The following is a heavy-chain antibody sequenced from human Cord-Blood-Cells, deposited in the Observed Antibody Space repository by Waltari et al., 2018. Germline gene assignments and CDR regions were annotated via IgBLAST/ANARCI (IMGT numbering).Heavy chain of an antibody. D-gene: IGHD6-13*01. CDR1: GYTFTSSG. V-gene: IGHV1-18*01. J-gene: IGHJ6*02. CDR3: ARTDYLKQQLLPTYYYYGMDV. Sequence: QVQLVQSGAAVKQPGASVKVSCKASGYTFTSSGISWVRPAPGRGLERMGWISAYNGNTNYAQKLQGRVTMTTDTSTSTAYMELRSLRSDDTAVYYCARTDYLKQQLLPTYYYYGMDVWGQGTTVTVSS. CDR2: ISAYNGNT.